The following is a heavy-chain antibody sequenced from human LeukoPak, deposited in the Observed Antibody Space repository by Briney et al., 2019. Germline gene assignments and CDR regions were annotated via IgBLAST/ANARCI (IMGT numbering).Heavy chain of an antibody. V-gene: IGHV3-53*01. J-gene: IGHJ3*02. CDR2: IYSGGST. CDR3: AREYCSGGSRYGSAFDM. Sequence: GGSLRLSCVAFGFTVSSNYMSWVRQAPGKGLEGVSVIYSGGSTYYADSVKGRFTISRDNSKNTLYLQMNSLRAEDTAVYFCAREYCSGGSRYGSAFDMWGQGTMVTVSS. D-gene: IGHD2-15*01. CDR1: GFTVSSNY.